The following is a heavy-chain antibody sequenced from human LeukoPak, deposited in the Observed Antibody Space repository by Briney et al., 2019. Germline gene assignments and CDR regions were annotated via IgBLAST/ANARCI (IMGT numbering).Heavy chain of an antibody. J-gene: IGHJ4*02. D-gene: IGHD4/OR15-4a*01. CDR3: AIDEPNYAPYDFDY. V-gene: IGHV3-15*01. Sequence: PGGSLRLSCAASRFTFSNAWMNWVRQAPEKGLEWVGRIKSKVDGETTDYAAPVKGRFTISRDDSNNMVYLQMNSLKIEDTAVYYCAIDEPNYAPYDFDYWGQGTLVTVSS. CDR1: RFTFSNAW. CDR2: IKSKVDGETT.